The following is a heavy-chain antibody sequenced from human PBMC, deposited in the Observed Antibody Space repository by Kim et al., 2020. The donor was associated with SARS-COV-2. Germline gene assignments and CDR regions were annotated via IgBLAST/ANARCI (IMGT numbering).Heavy chain of an antibody. V-gene: IGHV3-23*01. CDR3: AKDEVTMVRGSVTYYYYGMDV. Sequence: GGSLRLSCAASGFTFSSYGMSWVRQAPGKGLEWVSGIRGRGGDTYYADSVKGRFTISRDNSKNTLYLQMNSLRAEDTAVYYCAKDEVTMVRGSVTYYYYGMDVWGQGTTVTVSS. CDR1: GFTFSSYG. D-gene: IGHD3-10*01. J-gene: IGHJ6*02. CDR2: IRGRGGDT.